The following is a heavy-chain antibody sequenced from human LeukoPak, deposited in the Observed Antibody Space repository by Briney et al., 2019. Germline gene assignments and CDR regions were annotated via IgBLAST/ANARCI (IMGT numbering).Heavy chain of an antibody. Sequence: GGSLRLSCAASGFTFSSYEMNWVRQAPGEGLEWVSYISSSGSTIYYADSVKGRFTISRDNAKNSLYLQMNSLRAEDTAVYYCSREQLVLGFDYWGQGTLVTVSS. V-gene: IGHV3-48*03. CDR1: GFTFSSYE. CDR3: SREQLVLGFDY. J-gene: IGHJ4*02. CDR2: ISSSGSTI. D-gene: IGHD6-13*01.